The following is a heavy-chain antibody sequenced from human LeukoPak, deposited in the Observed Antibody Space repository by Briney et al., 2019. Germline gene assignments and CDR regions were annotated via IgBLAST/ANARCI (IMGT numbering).Heavy chain of an antibody. CDR3: AREGTYYGSGPYDY. D-gene: IGHD3-10*01. V-gene: IGHV1-18*01. CDR1: GFTFTSYA. Sequence: ASVKGSFQASGFTFTSYAIQRVRPGPGQGGGWMGWISAYNGNTNYAQKLQGRVTMTTDTSTSTAYMELRSLRSDDTAVYYCAREGTYYGSGPYDYWGQGTLVTVSS. J-gene: IGHJ4*02. CDR2: ISAYNGNT.